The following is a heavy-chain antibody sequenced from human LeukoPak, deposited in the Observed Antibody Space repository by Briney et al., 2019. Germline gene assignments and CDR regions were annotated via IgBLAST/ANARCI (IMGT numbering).Heavy chain of an antibody. Sequence: GASVKVSCKASGYTFASSGISWVRQAPGQGLEWMGWISAYNGHTNYAQKLQGRVTMTTDTSTSAAYMELRSLRSDDTAVYYCARSGTYYYGGDYYYYGMDVWGQGTTVTVSS. CDR2: ISAYNGHT. D-gene: IGHD3-10*01. CDR1: GYTFASSG. V-gene: IGHV1-18*01. J-gene: IGHJ6*02. CDR3: ARSGTYYYGGDYYYYGMDV.